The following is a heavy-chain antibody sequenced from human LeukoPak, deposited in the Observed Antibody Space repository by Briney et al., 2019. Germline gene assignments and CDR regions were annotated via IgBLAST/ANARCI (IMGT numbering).Heavy chain of an antibody. D-gene: IGHD4-17*01. CDR1: GFTFSDYY. Sequence: GGSLRLSCAASGFTFSDYYMAWIRQSPGKGLEWLSHISSSGRPIFYADSVKGRFTISRDNAKGSLHLQMNSLTAEDTAIYYCARDYLRTAETTWGYWGQGTPVRVLS. CDR3: ARDYLRTAETTWGY. J-gene: IGHJ4*02. CDR2: ISSSGRPI. V-gene: IGHV3-11*04.